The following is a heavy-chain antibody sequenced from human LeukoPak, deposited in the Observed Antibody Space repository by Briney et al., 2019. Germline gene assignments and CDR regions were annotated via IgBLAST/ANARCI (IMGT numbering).Heavy chain of an antibody. CDR3: ARTYYHGSGSYYDAFDI. CDR1: GGSISSSSYY. V-gene: IGHV4-39*01. Sequence: SETLSLTCTVSGGSISSSSYYWGWIRQPPGKGLEWIGSIYYSGSTYYNPSLKSRVTISVDTSKNQFSLKLSSVTAADTAVYYCARTYYHGSGSYYDAFDIWGQGTMVTVSS. J-gene: IGHJ3*02. D-gene: IGHD3-10*01. CDR2: IYYSGST.